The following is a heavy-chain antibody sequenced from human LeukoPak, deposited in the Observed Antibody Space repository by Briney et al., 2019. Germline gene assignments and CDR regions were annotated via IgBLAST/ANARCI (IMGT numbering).Heavy chain of an antibody. D-gene: IGHD1-7*01. CDR3: ATKPTTKHFDY. CDR1: GFTFSRYG. Sequence: GGFLRLSCAASGFTFSRYGMRWGRQAPGEGVEWVSAISGSGGSTYYADSVKGRFTISRDNSKNTLYLQMNSLRAEDTAVYYCATKPTTKHFDYWGQGTLVTVSS. CDR2: ISGSGGST. V-gene: IGHV3-23*01. J-gene: IGHJ4*02.